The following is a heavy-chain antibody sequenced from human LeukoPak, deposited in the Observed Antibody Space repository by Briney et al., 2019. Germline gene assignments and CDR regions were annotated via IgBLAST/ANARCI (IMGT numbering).Heavy chain of an antibody. Sequence: SETLSLTCAVYGGSFSGYYWSWIRQPPGKGLEWIGEINHSGSTNYNPSLKDRVTISVDTSKNQFSLKLSSVTAADTAVYYCARENRIYYDSSGYKSFDYWGQGTLVTVSS. J-gene: IGHJ4*02. CDR2: INHSGST. CDR3: ARENRIYYDSSGYKSFDY. D-gene: IGHD3-22*01. V-gene: IGHV4-34*01. CDR1: GGSFSGYY.